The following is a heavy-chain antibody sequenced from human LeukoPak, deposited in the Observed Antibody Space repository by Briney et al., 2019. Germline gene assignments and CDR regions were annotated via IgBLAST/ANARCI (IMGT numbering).Heavy chain of an antibody. J-gene: IGHJ4*02. D-gene: IGHD3-22*01. CDR3: ARDQVRYYYDSSGYPDY. Sequence: SETLSLTCAVYGGSFSGYYWSWIRQPPGKGLEWIGEINHSGSTNYNPSLKSRVTISVDTSKNQFSLKLSSVTAADTAVYYCARDQVRYYYDSSGYPDYWGQGTLVTVSS. CDR1: GGSFSGYY. V-gene: IGHV4-34*01. CDR2: INHSGST.